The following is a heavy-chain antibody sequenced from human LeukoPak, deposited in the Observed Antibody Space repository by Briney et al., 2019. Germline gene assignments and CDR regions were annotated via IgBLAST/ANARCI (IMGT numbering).Heavy chain of an antibody. V-gene: IGHV4-34*01. Sequence: KPSETLSLTCAVYGGSFSGYYWNWIRQPPGKGLEWIGEINHSGSTNYNPSLKSRVTISVDTSKNQFSLKLSSVTAADTAVYYCARRVVVTARNVFDYWGQGTLVTVSS. CDR3: ARRVVVTARNVFDY. CDR2: INHSGST. D-gene: IGHD2-21*02. J-gene: IGHJ4*02. CDR1: GGSFSGYY.